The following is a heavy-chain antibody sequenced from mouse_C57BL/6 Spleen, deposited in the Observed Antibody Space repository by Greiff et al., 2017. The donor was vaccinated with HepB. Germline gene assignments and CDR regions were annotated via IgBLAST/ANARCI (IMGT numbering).Heavy chain of an antibody. Sequence: DVKLQESGGGLVKPGGSLKLSCAASGFTFSDYGMHWVRQAPEKGLEWVAYISSGSSTIYYADTVKGRFTISRDNAKTTLFLQMTSLRSEDTAMYYCARPSYYSNYYAMDYWGQGTSVTVSS. J-gene: IGHJ4*01. D-gene: IGHD2-5*01. CDR1: GFTFSDYG. V-gene: IGHV5-17*01. CDR2: ISSGSSTI. CDR3: ARPSYYSNYYAMDY.